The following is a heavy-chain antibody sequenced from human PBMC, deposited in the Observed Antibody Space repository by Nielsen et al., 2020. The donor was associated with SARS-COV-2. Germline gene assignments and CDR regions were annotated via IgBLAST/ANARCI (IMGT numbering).Heavy chain of an antibody. CDR3: ARDRSGSWYFGTAGVWFDP. V-gene: IGHV3-48*02. CDR1: GFTFSSYS. D-gene: IGHD6-13*01. CDR2: ISSSSSTI. J-gene: IGHJ5*02. Sequence: GESLKISCAASGFTFSSYSMNWVRQAPGKGLEWVSYISSSSSTIYYADSVKGRFTISRDNAKNSLYLQMNSLRDEDTAVYYCARDRSGSWYFGTAGVWFDPWGQGTLVTVSS.